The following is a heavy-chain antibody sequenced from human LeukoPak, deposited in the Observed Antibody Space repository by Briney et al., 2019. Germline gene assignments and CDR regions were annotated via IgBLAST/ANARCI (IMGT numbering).Heavy chain of an antibody. D-gene: IGHD3-3*01. J-gene: IGHJ4*02. V-gene: IGHV1-2*02. Sequence: ASVTVSFKASGYTFTDYYMHWVRQAPGQGLEWMGWINPNSGGTNYAQKFQGRVTMTRDTSISTAYMELSRLRSDDTAVYYCAITGLTYDFWSGYLDYWGQGTLVTVSS. CDR3: AITGLTYDFWSGYLDY. CDR2: INPNSGGT. CDR1: GYTFTDYY.